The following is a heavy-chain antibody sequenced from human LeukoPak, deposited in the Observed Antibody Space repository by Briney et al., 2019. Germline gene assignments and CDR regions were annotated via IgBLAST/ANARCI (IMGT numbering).Heavy chain of an antibody. J-gene: IGHJ4*02. CDR1: GGSTSSNNYY. CDR2: FSYNGNT. D-gene: IGHD2-15*01. V-gene: IGHV4-39*01. CDR3: ARHRPLVVAATLGDFDN. Sequence: SETLSLTCTVSGGSTSSNNYYWGGIRQFPGKGLQWLGSFSYNGNTYYNPSLKSRGAISVDTSKNQFSLKMSSVTAADTAVYYCARHRPLVVAATLGDFDNWGQGTLVTVSS.